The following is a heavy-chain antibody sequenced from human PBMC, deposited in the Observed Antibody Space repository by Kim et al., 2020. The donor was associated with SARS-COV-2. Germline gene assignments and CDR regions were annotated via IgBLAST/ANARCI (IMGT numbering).Heavy chain of an antibody. V-gene: IGHV4-34*01. J-gene: IGHJ2*01. CDR3: ARKRPSRGNSSGYYRYWY. Sequence: SETLSLTCAVYGGSFSGYYWSWIRQPPGKGLEWIGEINHSGSTNYNPSLKSRVTISVDTSKNQFSLKLSSVTAADTAVYYCARKRPSRGNSSGYYRYWY. CDR2: INHSGST. D-gene: IGHD3-22*01. CDR1: GGSFSGYY.